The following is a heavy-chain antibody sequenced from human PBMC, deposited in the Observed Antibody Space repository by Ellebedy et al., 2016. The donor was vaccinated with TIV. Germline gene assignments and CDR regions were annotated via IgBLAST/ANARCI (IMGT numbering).Heavy chain of an antibody. CDR2: ITSGGTT. J-gene: IGHJ4*02. CDR1: GFTFSSYA. V-gene: IGHV3-23*01. CDR3: ARGGGLIIRYFDY. Sequence: GGSLRLXXAASGFTFSSYAMSWVRQAPGKGLEWVSGITSGGTTYYTDSVKGRFTISRDNSKNTLYLQMNSLRPEDTAMYYCARGGGLIIRYFDYWGQGTLVTVSS. D-gene: IGHD3-16*02.